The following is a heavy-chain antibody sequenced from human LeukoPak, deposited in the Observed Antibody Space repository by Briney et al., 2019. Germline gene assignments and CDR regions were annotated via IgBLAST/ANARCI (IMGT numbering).Heavy chain of an antibody. Sequence: SETLSLTCTVSGGSISSSSYYWGWIRQPPGKWLEWIGSIYYSGSTYYNPSLKGRVTISVDTSKNQFSLKLSSVTAADTAVYYCARRSHKDRRAAFDIWGQGTMVTVSS. CDR2: IYYSGST. V-gene: IGHV4-39*01. CDR1: GGSISSSSYY. J-gene: IGHJ3*02. D-gene: IGHD1-14*01. CDR3: ARRSHKDRRAAFDI.